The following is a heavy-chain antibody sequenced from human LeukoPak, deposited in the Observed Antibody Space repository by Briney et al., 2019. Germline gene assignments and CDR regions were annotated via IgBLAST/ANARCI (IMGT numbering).Heavy chain of an antibody. J-gene: IGHJ3*02. Sequence: PSETLSLTCTVSGGSISSYYWSWIRQPPGKGLEWIGYIYYSGSTNYNPSLKSRVTISVDTSKNQFSLKLSSVTAADTAVYYCARESRGIAAADIWGQGTKVTVSS. V-gene: IGHV4-59*12. D-gene: IGHD6-13*01. CDR2: IYYSGST. CDR3: ARESRGIAAADI. CDR1: GGSISSYY.